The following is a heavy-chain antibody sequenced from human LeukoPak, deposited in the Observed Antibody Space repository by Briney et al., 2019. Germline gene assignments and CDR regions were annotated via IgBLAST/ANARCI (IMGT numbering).Heavy chain of an antibody. CDR1: GGSISSGNYY. V-gene: IGHV4-61*02. Sequence: PSQTLSLTCTVSGGSISSGNYYWSWIRQPAGKGLEWIGRIYSSGSTNYNPSLKSRVTISVDTSKNQFSLKLSSVTAADTAVYYCARERGRGYYDSSGYVDYWGQGTLVTVSS. CDR3: ARERGRGYYDSSGYVDY. J-gene: IGHJ4*02. CDR2: IYSSGST. D-gene: IGHD3-22*01.